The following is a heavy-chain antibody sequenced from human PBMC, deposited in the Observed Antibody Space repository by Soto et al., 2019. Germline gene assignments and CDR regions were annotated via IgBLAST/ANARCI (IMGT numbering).Heavy chain of an antibody. V-gene: IGHV4-4*02. D-gene: IGHD3-16*01. CDR1: GGSISSSNW. CDR3: ARKRRMEESPSYYYYGMDV. Sequence: SATLSLTCAVSGGSISSSNWWSWVRQPPGKGLEWIGEIYHSGSTNYNPSLKSRVTISVDKSKNQFSLKLSSVTAADAAVYYCARKRRMEESPSYYYYGMDVWGQGATVTVSS. CDR2: IYHSGST. J-gene: IGHJ6*02.